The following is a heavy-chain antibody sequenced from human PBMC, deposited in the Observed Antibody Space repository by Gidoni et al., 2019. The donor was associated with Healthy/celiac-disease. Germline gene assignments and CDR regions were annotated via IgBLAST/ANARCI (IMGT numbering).Heavy chain of an antibody. CDR3: TRPAYYDFWSGTDNWFDP. J-gene: IGHJ5*02. Sequence: EVQLVESGGGLVQPGGSLKLSCAASGFTFSGSAMHWVRQASGKGLEWVGRSRRKANSYATAYAASVKGRFTISRDDSKNTAYLQMNSLKTEDTAVYYCTRPAYYDFWSGTDNWFDPWGQGTLVTVSS. CDR2: SRRKANSYAT. CDR1: GFTFSGSA. V-gene: IGHV3-73*02. D-gene: IGHD3-3*01.